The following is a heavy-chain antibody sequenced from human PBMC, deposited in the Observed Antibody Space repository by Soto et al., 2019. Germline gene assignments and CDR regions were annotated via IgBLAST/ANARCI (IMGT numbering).Heavy chain of an antibody. CDR3: ARHSTGYTWFEP. CDR1: GGSISSYY. D-gene: IGHD3-22*01. CDR2: ISYSGNT. J-gene: IGHJ5*02. Sequence: SETLSLTCTVSGGSISSYYWIWIRQPPGKGLEWIGYISYSGNTNYNPSLRSRVTISVDTSKNQFSLKLSSVTAADTAVYYCARHSTGYTWFEPWGQGTLVTVSS. V-gene: IGHV4-59*01.